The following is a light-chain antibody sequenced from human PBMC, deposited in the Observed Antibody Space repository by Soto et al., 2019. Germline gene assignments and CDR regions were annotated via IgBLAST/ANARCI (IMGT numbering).Light chain of an antibody. CDR1: QSVSSSY. Sequence: EIVMTQSPATLSVSPGERATLSCRASQSVSSSYLAWYQQKPGQAPRLLIYAASSRATGIPDRFSGGGSGTDFTLTISRLEPEDFAVYYCQQCGSSPWTFGQGTKVDI. CDR3: QQCGSSPWT. CDR2: AAS. J-gene: IGKJ1*01. V-gene: IGKV3-20*01.